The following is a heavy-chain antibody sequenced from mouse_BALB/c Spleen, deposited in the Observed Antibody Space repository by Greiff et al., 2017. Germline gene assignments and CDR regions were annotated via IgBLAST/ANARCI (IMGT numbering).Heavy chain of an antibody. Sequence: QVQLQQPGAELVKPGASVKLSCKASGYTFTSYWMHWVKQRPGQGLEWIGEINPSNGRTNYNEKFKSKATLTVDKSSSTAYMQLSSLTSEDSAVYYCARSGVSFDYWGQGTTLTVAS. CDR1: GYTFTSYW. J-gene: IGHJ2*01. V-gene: IGHV1S81*02. CDR3: ARSGVSFDY. CDR2: INPSNGRT. D-gene: IGHD6-2*01.